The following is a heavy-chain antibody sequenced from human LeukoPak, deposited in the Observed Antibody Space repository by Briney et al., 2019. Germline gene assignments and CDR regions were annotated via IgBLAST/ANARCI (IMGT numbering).Heavy chain of an antibody. J-gene: IGHJ6*03. D-gene: IGHD3-3*01. CDR1: GFTFSDYY. CDR2: ISGSSTST. Sequence: GGSLRLSCAASGFTFSDYYMSWIRQAPGKGLEWVSTISGSSTSTYYADSVKGRFTISRDNAKNSLYLQMNSLRAEDTAVYYCVRGSLASGVVVYYYYYLDVWGKGTTVTVSS. CDR3: VRGSLASGVVVYYYYYLDV. V-gene: IGHV3-11*04.